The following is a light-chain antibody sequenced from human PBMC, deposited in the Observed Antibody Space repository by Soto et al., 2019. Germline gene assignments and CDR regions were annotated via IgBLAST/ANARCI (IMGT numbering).Light chain of an antibody. J-gene: IGKJ1*01. Sequence: ETVMTQSPATLSVSPGERATLSCRASQSVSSDLAWYQQKPGQAPRLLMFGASIRATNISARFTGSRSGTDFTLTISSLQSEDFAVYFCQQYNTWPRTFGQGTNVDI. V-gene: IGKV3-15*01. CDR2: GAS. CDR3: QQYNTWPRT. CDR1: QSVSSD.